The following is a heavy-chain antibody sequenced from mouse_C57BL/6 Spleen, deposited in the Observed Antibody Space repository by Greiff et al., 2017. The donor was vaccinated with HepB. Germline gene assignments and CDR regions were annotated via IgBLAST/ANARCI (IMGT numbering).Heavy chain of an antibody. J-gene: IGHJ2*01. D-gene: IGHD2-4*01. CDR2: IYPSDSET. CDR3: ARSDDYDVDY. Sequence: QVQLQQPGAELVRPGSSVKLSCKASGYTFTSYWMDWVKQRPGQGLEWIGNIYPSDSETHYNQKFKDKATLTVDKSSSTAYMQLSSLTSEDSAVYYCARSDDYDVDYWGQGTTLTVSS. CDR1: GYTFTSYW. V-gene: IGHV1-61*01.